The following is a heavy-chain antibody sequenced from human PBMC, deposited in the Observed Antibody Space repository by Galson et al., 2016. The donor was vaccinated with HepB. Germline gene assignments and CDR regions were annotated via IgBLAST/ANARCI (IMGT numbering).Heavy chain of an antibody. J-gene: IGHJ4*02. D-gene: IGHD3-22*01. CDR3: ATAGVVVPLASRSFDY. Sequence: SLRLSCAASGSTFSRYGMHWVRQAPGKGLEWVAVIWSDGSNQYIVDSVKGRFTISRDNSKNTLYLQMNSLRAEDTAVYYCATAGVVVPLASRSFDYWGQGTLVTVSS. CDR2: IWSDGSNQ. V-gene: IGHV3-33*01. CDR1: GSTFSRYG.